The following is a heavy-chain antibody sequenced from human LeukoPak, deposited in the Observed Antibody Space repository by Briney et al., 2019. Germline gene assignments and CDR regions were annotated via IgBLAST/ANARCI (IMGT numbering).Heavy chain of an antibody. CDR1: GFTFSSYS. J-gene: IGHJ3*02. D-gene: IGHD2-15*01. Sequence: GGSLRLSCAASGFTFSSYSMNWVRQAPGKGLEWVSSISSGSTYMYYADSVKGRFTISRDNAQNSMYLQMNSLRAEDTAVYYCARVRGSLLTDAFDIWGQGTMVTVSS. CDR2: ISSGSTYM. V-gene: IGHV3-21*01. CDR3: ARVRGSLLTDAFDI.